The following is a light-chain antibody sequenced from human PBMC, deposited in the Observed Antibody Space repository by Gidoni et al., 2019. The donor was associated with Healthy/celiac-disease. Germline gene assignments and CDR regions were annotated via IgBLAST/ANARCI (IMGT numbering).Light chain of an antibody. CDR2: AAS. V-gene: IGKV1-39*01. Sequence: DIQMTQSPSSLSASVGYRVTITCRASQSISSYLNWYQQKPGKAPKLLIYAASSLQSGVPSRFSGSGSVIDFTLTISSLQPEDFATYYCQQSYSTPRSFXQXTKLEIK. CDR3: QQSYSTPRS. J-gene: IGKJ2*03. CDR1: QSISSY.